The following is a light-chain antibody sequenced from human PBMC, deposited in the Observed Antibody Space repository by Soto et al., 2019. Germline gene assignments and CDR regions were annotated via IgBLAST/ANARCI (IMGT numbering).Light chain of an antibody. J-gene: IGKJ1*01. CDR1: QSVSSSF. Sequence: EIVLAQSPGTLSLSPGEIATLSFSASQSVSSSFLAWFQQKPGQAPRLLIYGASSRATGIPARFSGSGSGTDFTLTISSLQSEDFAVYFCQQYHIWPSWTFGQGTKVDIK. CDR3: QQYHIWPSWT. V-gene: IGKV3-20*01. CDR2: GAS.